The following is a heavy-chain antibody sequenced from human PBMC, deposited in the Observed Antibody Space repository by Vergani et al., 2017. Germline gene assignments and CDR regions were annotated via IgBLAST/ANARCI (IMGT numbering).Heavy chain of an antibody. CDR1: GVSFSSSNW. J-gene: IGHJ6*02. D-gene: IGHD3-10*01. V-gene: IGHV4-4*03. CDR2: IYHSGST. Sequence: QVQLQESGPGLVKPPGTLSLTCAVSGVSFSSSNWWSWVRQPPGKGLEWSGEIYHSGSTNYNPSLKSRVTISVDKSKNQFALKLSSVTDADTAVYYCARDRAAGGTIYGSGSYYSNYYYYGMDVWGQGTTVTVSS. CDR3: ARDRAAGGTIYGSGSYYSNYYYYGMDV.